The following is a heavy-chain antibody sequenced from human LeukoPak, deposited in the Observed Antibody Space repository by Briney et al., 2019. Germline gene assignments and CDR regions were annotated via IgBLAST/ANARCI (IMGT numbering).Heavy chain of an antibody. Sequence: PGGSLRLSCAASGFTFSSYAMSWVRQAPGKGLEWVSAISGSGGSTYYADSVKGRFTISRDNSKNTLYLQMNSLRAEDTALYYCAKGGLIAVAGSGWFDPWGQGTLVTVSS. D-gene: IGHD6-19*01. V-gene: IGHV3-23*01. CDR2: ISGSGGST. CDR3: AKGGLIAVAGSGWFDP. J-gene: IGHJ5*02. CDR1: GFTFSSYA.